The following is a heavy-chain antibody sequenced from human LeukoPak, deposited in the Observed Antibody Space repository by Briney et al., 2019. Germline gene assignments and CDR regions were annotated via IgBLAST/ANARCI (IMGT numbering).Heavy chain of an antibody. V-gene: IGHV1-24*01. CDR1: GYTLTGLS. CDR2: FDPEDGET. J-gene: IGHJ4*02. D-gene: IGHD6-19*01. Sequence: ASVKVSCKVSGYTLTGLSMHWVRQAPGKGLEWMGGFDPEDGETIYAQKFQGRVTMTEDTSTDTAYMELSSLRSEDTAVYYCATWMSSGWALDYWGQGTLVTVSS. CDR3: ATWMSSGWALDY.